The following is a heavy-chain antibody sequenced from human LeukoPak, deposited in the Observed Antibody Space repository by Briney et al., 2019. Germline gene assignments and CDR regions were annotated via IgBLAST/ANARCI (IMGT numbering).Heavy chain of an antibody. D-gene: IGHD6-13*01. V-gene: IGHV1-69*01. Sequence: SVNLSGNPAEAIFTTSAISWVRQAPGQGLEWWGGINPIFGTANYAEKLQGRVTITADESTSTAYMELSSLRSEDTAVYYCAREKSSGIAAAGVDYWGQGTLVTVSS. CDR3: AREKSSGIAAAGVDY. CDR1: EAIFTTSA. CDR2: INPIFGTA. J-gene: IGHJ4*02.